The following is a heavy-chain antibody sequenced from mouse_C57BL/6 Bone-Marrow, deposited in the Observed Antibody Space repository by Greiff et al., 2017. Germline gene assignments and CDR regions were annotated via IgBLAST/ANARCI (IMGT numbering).Heavy chain of an antibody. Sequence: VQLQQSGAELVKPGASVKMSCKASGYTFTSYWITWVKQRPGQGLEWIGDFYPGSGSTNYNEKVKSKATLTVDTSSSTAYMQLSSLTSEDSAVYYCARPYYSNYWYFDVWGTGTTVTVSS. CDR1: GYTFTSYW. D-gene: IGHD2-5*01. J-gene: IGHJ1*03. V-gene: IGHV1-55*01. CDR2: FYPGSGST. CDR3: ARPYYSNYWYFDV.